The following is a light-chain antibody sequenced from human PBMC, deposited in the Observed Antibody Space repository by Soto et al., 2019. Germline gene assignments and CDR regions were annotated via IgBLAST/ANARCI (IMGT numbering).Light chain of an antibody. J-gene: IGKJ1*01. V-gene: IGKV3-15*01. Sequence: EIVMTQSPATLSVSPGESATLSCRASQSVSSNLAWYQQKPGQAPRLLIYGASNRATGIPARFSGSGSGTEFTLTISSLQSEDFAVYYCQQYXNWPPTWTCGQGTKVDIK. CDR3: QQYXNWPPTWT. CDR1: QSVSSN. CDR2: GAS.